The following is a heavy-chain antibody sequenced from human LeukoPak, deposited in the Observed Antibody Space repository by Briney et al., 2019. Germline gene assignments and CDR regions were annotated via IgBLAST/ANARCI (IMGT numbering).Heavy chain of an antibody. D-gene: IGHD4-17*01. J-gene: IGHJ6*02. Sequence: SETLSLTCAVYGGSFSGYYWSWIRQPPGKGLEWIGEINHSGSTNYNPSLKSRVTISVDTSKNQFSLKLSSVTAADTAVYYCARAHLYGDYVFGMDVWGQGTTVTVSS. CDR1: GGSFSGYY. CDR2: INHSGST. CDR3: ARAHLYGDYVFGMDV. V-gene: IGHV4-34*01.